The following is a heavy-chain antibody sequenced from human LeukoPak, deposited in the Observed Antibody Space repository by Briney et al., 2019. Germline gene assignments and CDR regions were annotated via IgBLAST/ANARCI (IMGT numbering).Heavy chain of an antibody. D-gene: IGHD1-26*01. J-gene: IGHJ5*02. V-gene: IGHV4-4*07. CDR2: IYTSGST. CDR1: GGSISSYY. Sequence: PSETLSLTCTASGGSISSYYWSWIRQPAGKGLEWIGRIYTSGSTNYNPSLKSRVTMSVDTSKNQFSLKLSSVTAADTAVYYCAREPWPTYSGSYRWFDPWGQGTLVTVSS. CDR3: AREPWPTYSGSYRWFDP.